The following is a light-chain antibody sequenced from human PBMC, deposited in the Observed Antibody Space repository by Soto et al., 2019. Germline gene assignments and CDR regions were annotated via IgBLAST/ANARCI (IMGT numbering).Light chain of an antibody. Sequence: DIQMTQSPSTLSASVGDRVTITCRASQSISSWLAWYQQKPGKAPKLLIYKASSLESGVPSRFNGSGSGTEFTLTISSLQPDDFATYYRQQYMTYSTFGQGTRLEIK. CDR3: QQYMTYST. V-gene: IGKV1-5*03. CDR1: QSISSW. CDR2: KAS. J-gene: IGKJ5*01.